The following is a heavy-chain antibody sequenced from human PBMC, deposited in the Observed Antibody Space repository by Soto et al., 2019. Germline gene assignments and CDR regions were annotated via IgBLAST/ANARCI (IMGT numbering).Heavy chain of an antibody. D-gene: IGHD5-18*01. V-gene: IGHV3-53*04. CDR3: ARGWLLGDDH. CDR1: GFTVSSNY. J-gene: IGHJ4*02. CDR2: IYSGGCT. Sequence: EVQLVESGGGLVQPGGSLRLSCEASGFTVSSNYMSWVRQAPGKGLEWVSVIYSGGCTYYADSVQCRFTISRHNSKNTLYLQMISLRSEDTAVYYCARGWLLGDDHWGQGTLVTVSS.